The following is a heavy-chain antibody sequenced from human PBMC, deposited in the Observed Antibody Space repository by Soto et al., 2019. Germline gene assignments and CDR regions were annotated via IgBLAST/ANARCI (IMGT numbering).Heavy chain of an antibody. CDR3: ARDPPYYYGSGSYDY. J-gene: IGHJ4*02. V-gene: IGHV3-20*04. D-gene: IGHD3-10*01. Sequence: PGGSLRLSCAASGFTFDDYGMSWVRQAPGKGLEWVSGINWNGGSTGYADSVKGRFTISRDNAKNSLYLQMNSLRAEDTALYYCARDPPYYYGSGSYDYWGQGTLVPVSS. CDR1: GFTFDDYG. CDR2: INWNGGST.